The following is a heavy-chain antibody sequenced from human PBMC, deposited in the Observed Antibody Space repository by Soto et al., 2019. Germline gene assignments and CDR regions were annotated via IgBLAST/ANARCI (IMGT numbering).Heavy chain of an antibody. CDR2: IIPIFGTA. J-gene: IGHJ3*02. V-gene: IGHV1-69*13. CDR3: ARGSMPLAVSDAFDI. Sequence: GGPVKVSCKASGGTFSSYAISWVRQAPGQGLEWMGGIIPIFGTANYAQKFQGRVTITADESTSTAYTELSSLRSEDTAVYYCARGSMPLAVSDAFDIWGQGTMVTVSS. D-gene: IGHD6-19*01. CDR1: GGTFSSYA.